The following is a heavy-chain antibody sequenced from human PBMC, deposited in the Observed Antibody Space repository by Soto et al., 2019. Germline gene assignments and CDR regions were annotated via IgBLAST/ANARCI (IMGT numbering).Heavy chain of an antibody. J-gene: IGHJ4*02. V-gene: IGHV4-31*03. Sequence: QVQLQESGPGLVRPSQTLSLTCTVSGGSISTGGYYWSWIRQHPGKGLEWIGYIYSSGSTYYNPSLKSRVTISIDTSKNQFSLKLTSVTAADTAVYYCSRYCSSTSCHLDYWGQGTLVTVSS. CDR2: IYSSGST. CDR1: GGSISTGGYY. D-gene: IGHD2-2*01. CDR3: SRYCSSTSCHLDY.